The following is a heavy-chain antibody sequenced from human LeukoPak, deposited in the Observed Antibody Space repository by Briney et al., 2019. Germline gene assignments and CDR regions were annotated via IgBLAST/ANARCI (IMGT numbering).Heavy chain of an antibody. J-gene: IGHJ3*02. D-gene: IGHD3-22*01. V-gene: IGHV5-51*01. CDR2: NNHRDSNT. CDR3: ARPKAAVDYYDSSGCALGFNI. CDR1: EYSFTSYW. Sequence: ESLKIPCCGFEYSFTSYWIGWVRHMPGEGVEWRGVNNHRDSNTSYSPSFKGQVTISADKSNSPSYLQWSSLKASDTAVLYCARPKAAVDYYDSSGCALGFNIWGQGRMVTVSS.